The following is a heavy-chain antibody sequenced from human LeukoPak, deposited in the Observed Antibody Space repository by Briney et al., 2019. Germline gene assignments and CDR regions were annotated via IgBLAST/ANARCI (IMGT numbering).Heavy chain of an antibody. CDR2: ISSSSSYI. J-gene: IGHJ3*02. CDR3: ARDRGIAAAGAFDI. Sequence: PGGSLRLSCAASGFTFSSYSMNWVRQAPGKGLEWVSSISSSSSYIYYADSVKGRFTISRDNAKNSLYLQMNSLRAEDTAVYYCARDRGIAAAGAFDIWGQGTMVTVSS. CDR1: GFTFSSYS. V-gene: IGHV3-21*01. D-gene: IGHD6-13*01.